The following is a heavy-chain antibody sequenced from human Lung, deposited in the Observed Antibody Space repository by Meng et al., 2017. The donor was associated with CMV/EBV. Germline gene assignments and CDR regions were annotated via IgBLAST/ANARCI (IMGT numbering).Heavy chain of an antibody. CDR2: IPNIASN. CDR1: GDFLPNHNR. J-gene: IGHJ1*01. Sequence: QVQCGGTSPALEGTTSPLAPACTVPGDFLPNHNRCPWVRQPPGKGLEWISEIPNIASNSYNPSLKSRDSMSIDKSKNQFSLKLTSVTAADTAVYHCLGRSGGSVWGQGTLVTVSS. D-gene: IGHD2-8*02. V-gene: IGHV4-4*02. CDR3: LGRSGGSV.